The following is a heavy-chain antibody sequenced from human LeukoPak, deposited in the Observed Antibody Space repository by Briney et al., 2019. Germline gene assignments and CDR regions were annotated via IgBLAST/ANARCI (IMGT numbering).Heavy chain of an antibody. V-gene: IGHV3-48*03. D-gene: IGHD2-15*01. CDR1: GFTFSSYE. Sequence: GGSLRLSCAASGFTFSSYEMNWVRQAPGKGLEWVSYISSSGSTIYYADSVKGRFTISRDNAKNSLYLQMNSLGAEDTAVYYCARDMGCSGGSCYGWFDPWGQGTLVTVSS. CDR3: ARDMGCSGGSCYGWFDP. J-gene: IGHJ5*02. CDR2: ISSSGSTI.